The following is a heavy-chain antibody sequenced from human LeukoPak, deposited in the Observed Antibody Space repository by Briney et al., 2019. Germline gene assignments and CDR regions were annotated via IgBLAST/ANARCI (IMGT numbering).Heavy chain of an antibody. CDR3: ARERRGSYFSVCSLDY. CDR1: GGSISSSSYY. CDR2: IYYSGST. D-gene: IGHD1-26*01. Sequence: PSETLSLTCTVSGGSISSSSYYWGWIRQPPGKGLEWIGSIYYSGSTYYNPSLKSRVTISVDTSKNQFSLKLSSVTAADTAVYYCARERRGSYFSVCSLDYWGQGTLVTVSS. J-gene: IGHJ4*02. V-gene: IGHV4-39*07.